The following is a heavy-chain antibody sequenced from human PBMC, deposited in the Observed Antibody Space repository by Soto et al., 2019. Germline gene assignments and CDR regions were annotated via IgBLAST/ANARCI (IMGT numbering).Heavy chain of an antibody. D-gene: IGHD6-19*01. CDR3: AYSTGWYRHDV. CDR1: GDSISNSRW. Sequence: QVQLQESGPGLVKPSGTLSLTCAVSGDSISNSRWWTWVRQPPGKGLEWIGDIFHSGDTNYNPSLKSLVFISVDKSQTQFSLKVSSVTAADTAVYYCAYSTGWYRHDVWGQGTLVTVSS. CDR2: IFHSGDT. J-gene: IGHJ3*01. V-gene: IGHV4-4*02.